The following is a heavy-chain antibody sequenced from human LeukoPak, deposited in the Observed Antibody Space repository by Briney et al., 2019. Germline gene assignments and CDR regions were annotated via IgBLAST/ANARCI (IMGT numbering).Heavy chain of an antibody. CDR1: GVTFSSYG. CDR2: ISYDGSNK. V-gene: IGHV3-30*19. D-gene: IGHD3-9*01. CDR3: ARAQPGRYYDILTGYFPLKT. Sequence: GGSLRLSCAESGVTFSSYGMHWVRQAPGKGLEWVAVISYDGSNKYYADSVKGRFTISRDNSKNSLYLQMNSLRAEDTAVYYCARAQPGRYYDILTGYFPLKTWGQGTLVTVSS. J-gene: IGHJ5*02.